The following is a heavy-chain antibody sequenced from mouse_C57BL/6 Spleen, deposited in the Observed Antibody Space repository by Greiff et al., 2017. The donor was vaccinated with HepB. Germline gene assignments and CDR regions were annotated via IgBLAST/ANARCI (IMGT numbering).Heavy chain of an antibody. CDR2: IYPGDGDT. D-gene: IGHD2-3*01. Sequence: VQLQQSGPELVKPGASVKISCKASGYAFSSSWMNWVKQSPGKGLEWIGRIYPGDGDTNYNGKFKGKATLTADKSSSTAYMQLSSLTSEDSAVYFCARSSGYSWFAYWGQGTLVTVSA. CDR1: GYAFSSSW. J-gene: IGHJ3*01. CDR3: ARSSGYSWFAY. V-gene: IGHV1-82*01.